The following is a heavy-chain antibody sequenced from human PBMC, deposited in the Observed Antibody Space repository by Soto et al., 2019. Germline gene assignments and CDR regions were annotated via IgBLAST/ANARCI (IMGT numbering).Heavy chain of an antibody. D-gene: IGHD3-10*01. V-gene: IGHV5-51*01. Sequence: PGESLKISCKGSVDTFTSHWIAWVRQMPGKGLELMGLIYPADSDTRYSPSFEGQVTISVDKSISTAYLQWSSLKASDTAMYYCVRPQAKELGTIRGAFDFWGQGTKVTVSS. CDR2: IYPADSDT. CDR3: VRPQAKELGTIRGAFDF. J-gene: IGHJ3*01. CDR1: VDTFTSHW.